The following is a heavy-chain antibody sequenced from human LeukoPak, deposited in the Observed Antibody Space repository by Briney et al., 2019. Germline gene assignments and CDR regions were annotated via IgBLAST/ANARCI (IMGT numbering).Heavy chain of an antibody. J-gene: IGHJ4*02. V-gene: IGHV3-33*01. CDR1: GFTFSGYG. CDR2: IWYDGGNK. CDR3: ARDMEVAGTSIDY. Sequence: PGGSLRLSCAASGFTFSGYGMHWVRQAPGKGLEWVAVIWYDGGNKYYADSVKGRFTISRDNSKNTLYLQMNSLRAEDTAVYYCARDMEVAGTSIDYWGQGTLVTVSS. D-gene: IGHD6-19*01.